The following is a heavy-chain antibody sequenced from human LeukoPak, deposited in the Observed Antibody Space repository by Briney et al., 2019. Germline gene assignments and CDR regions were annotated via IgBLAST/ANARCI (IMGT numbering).Heavy chain of an antibody. V-gene: IGHV1-69*01. Sequence: ASVKVSCKASGGTFSSYAISWVRQAPGQGLEWMGGIIPIFGTANYAQKFQGRVTITADESTSTAYMELSSLRSKDTAVYYCARSGHDYYDSSGYYPYYYYGMDVWGQGTTVTVSS. J-gene: IGHJ6*02. D-gene: IGHD3-22*01. CDR1: GGTFSSYA. CDR3: ARSGHDYYDSSGYYPYYYYGMDV. CDR2: IIPIFGTA.